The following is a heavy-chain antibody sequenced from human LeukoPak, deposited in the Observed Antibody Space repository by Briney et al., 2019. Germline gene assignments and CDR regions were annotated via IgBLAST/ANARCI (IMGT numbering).Heavy chain of an antibody. J-gene: IGHJ4*02. CDR3: ASSQYYYDSSGYYYVSHFDY. CDR1: GGSISSSSYY. Sequence: KPSETLSLTCAVSGGSISSSSYYWGWIRQPPGKGLEWIGYIYYSGSTNYNPSLKSRVTISVDTSKNQFSLKLSSVTAADTAVYYCASSQYYYDSSGYYYVSHFDYWGQGTLVTVSS. CDR2: IYYSGST. V-gene: IGHV4-61*05. D-gene: IGHD3-22*01.